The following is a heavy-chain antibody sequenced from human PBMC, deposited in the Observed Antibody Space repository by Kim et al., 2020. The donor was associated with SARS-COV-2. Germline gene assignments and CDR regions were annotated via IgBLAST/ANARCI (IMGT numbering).Heavy chain of an antibody. Sequence: GESLKISCKGSGYSFTSYWIGWVRQMPGKGLEWMGIIYPGDSDTRYSPSFQGQVTISADKSISTAYLQWSSLKASDTAMYYCARSNYSSSWYHYYYYGMDVWGQGTTVTVSS. CDR2: IYPGDSDT. V-gene: IGHV5-51*01. CDR1: GYSFTSYW. CDR3: ARSNYSSSWYHYYYYGMDV. J-gene: IGHJ6*02. D-gene: IGHD6-13*01.